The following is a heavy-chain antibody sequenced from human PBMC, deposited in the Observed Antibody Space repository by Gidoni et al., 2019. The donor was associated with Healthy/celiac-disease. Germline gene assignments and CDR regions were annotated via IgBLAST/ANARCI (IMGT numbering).Heavy chain of an antibody. V-gene: IGHV2-70*04. CDR1: GFSLSTSGMR. Sequence: QVTLKESGPALVKPTPTLTLTCTFSGFSLSTSGMRVSWIRQHPGKALAWLARIDWDDDKFYRNSLKTRLTISNDTSKTHVVLTMTNMDPVDTATYYCARIGDSSSLAFDYWGQGTLVTVSS. CDR3: ARIGDSSSLAFDY. J-gene: IGHJ4*02. D-gene: IGHD6-6*01. CDR2: IDWDDDK.